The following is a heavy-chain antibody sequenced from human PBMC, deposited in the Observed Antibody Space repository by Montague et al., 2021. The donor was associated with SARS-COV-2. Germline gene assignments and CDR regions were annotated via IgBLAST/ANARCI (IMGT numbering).Heavy chain of an antibody. CDR1: GGSIITSNYY. CDR2: GDYSVST. Sequence: SETLSLTCTLSGGSIITSNYYCGWLRQPPGKGLAWIGSGDYSVSTSYNPSLTSRVTISVATSKNQFSLKLTSVTAADTAEYFCAGHVGGGPGAMDWFDPWGQGTLVTVSS. CDR3: AGHVGGGPGAMDWFDP. J-gene: IGHJ5*02. V-gene: IGHV4-39*01. D-gene: IGHD2-2*01.